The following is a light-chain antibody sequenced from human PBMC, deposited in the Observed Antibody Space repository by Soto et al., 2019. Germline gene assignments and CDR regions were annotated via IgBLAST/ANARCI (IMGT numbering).Light chain of an antibody. V-gene: IGLV2-18*02. CDR3: SSYTSSSTWV. CDR1: SSDVGSYNR. Sequence: QSALTQPPSVSGSPGQSVTISCTGTSSDVGSYNRVSWYQQPPGTAPKLMIYEVSNRPSGVPGRFSGSKSGNTASLTISGLQAEDEADYCCSSYTSSSTWVFGGGTKLTVL. J-gene: IGLJ3*02. CDR2: EVS.